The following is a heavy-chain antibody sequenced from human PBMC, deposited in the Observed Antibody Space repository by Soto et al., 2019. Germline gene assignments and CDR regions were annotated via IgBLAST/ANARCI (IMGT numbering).Heavy chain of an antibody. CDR3: ASVVVPAAHGYSVYDPYYYYGMDV. J-gene: IGHJ6*02. V-gene: IGHV1-69*06. Sequence: QVQLVQSGAEVKKPGSSVKVSCKASGGTFSSYAISWVRQAPGQGLEWMGGIIPIFVTATYAQKFQGRVTITAAKSTSTAYMELSSLRSEDTAVYYCASVVVPAAHGYSVYDPYYYYGMDVWGQGTTVTVSS. CDR2: IIPIFVTA. D-gene: IGHD2-2*01. CDR1: GGTFSSYA.